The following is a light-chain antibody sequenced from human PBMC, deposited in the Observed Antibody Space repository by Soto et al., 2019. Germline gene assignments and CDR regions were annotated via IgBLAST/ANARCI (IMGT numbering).Light chain of an antibody. Sequence: EIVLTQSPATLSLSPGERATLSCRASQTVSSSLAWYQQKPGQAPRLLIYEASNRATGIPARFSGSGSGADFTLTISSLEPEDFAVYYCQQYGTSPPMYTFGQGTKLEIK. CDR3: QQYGTSPPMYT. CDR2: EAS. CDR1: QTVSSS. V-gene: IGKV3-11*01. J-gene: IGKJ2*01.